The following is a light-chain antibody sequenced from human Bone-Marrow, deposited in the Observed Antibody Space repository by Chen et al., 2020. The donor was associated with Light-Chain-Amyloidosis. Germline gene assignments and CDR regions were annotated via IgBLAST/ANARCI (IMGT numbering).Light chain of an antibody. V-gene: IGLV6-57*01. CDR3: QSYQGSSQGV. Sequence: NFMLTQPHSVSESPGTTVIISFSLSSCSIATNYVQWYQQRPGSSPTTVIYEDDQRPSGVPDRFSGSIDRSSNSASLTISGLKTEDEADYYCQSYQGSSQGVFGGGTKLTVL. CDR2: EDD. CDR1: SCSIATNY. J-gene: IGLJ3*02.